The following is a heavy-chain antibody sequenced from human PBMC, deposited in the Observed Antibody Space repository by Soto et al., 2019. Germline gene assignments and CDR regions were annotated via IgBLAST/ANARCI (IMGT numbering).Heavy chain of an antibody. CDR1: GYTFTNYD. J-gene: IGHJ6*02. CDR3: ARGYYYGSGRPTPGGMDV. CDR2: ISTYTGNT. V-gene: IGHV1-18*01. Sequence: QVHLVQSGAEVKKPGASVKVSCKASGYTFTNYDINWVRQAPGQGLEWMGWISTYTGNTNYAQKLQGRVTMTTDTSTSTAYMELRSLRSDDTAVYYCARGYYYGSGRPTPGGMDVWGQGTTVPGSS. D-gene: IGHD3-10*01.